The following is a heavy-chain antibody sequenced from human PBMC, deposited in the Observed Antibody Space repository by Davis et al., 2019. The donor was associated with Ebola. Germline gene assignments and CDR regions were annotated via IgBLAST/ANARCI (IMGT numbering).Heavy chain of an antibody. Sequence: MPGGSLRLSCTVSGGSISSSNWWSWVRQPPGKGLEWIGEINHSGSTNYNPSLKSRVTISVDTSKNQFSLKLSSVTAADTAVYYCARAPKYYDFWSGYYTGYYYGMDVWGQGTTVTVSS. CDR3: ARAPKYYDFWSGYYTGYYYGMDV. J-gene: IGHJ6*02. CDR2: INHSGST. V-gene: IGHV4-4*02. CDR1: GGSISSSNW. D-gene: IGHD3-3*01.